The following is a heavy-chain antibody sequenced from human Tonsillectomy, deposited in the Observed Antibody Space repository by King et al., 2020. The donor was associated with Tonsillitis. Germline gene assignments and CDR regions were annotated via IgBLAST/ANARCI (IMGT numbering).Heavy chain of an antibody. CDR1: GGSLSSGGYY. J-gene: IGHJ4*02. V-gene: IGHV4-30-4*01. CDR2: IYYSWST. Sequence: VQLQESGPGLVKPSQTPSLTCTVSGGSLSSGGYYWSWIRQPPGKGLEWIGYIYYSWSTYYNPSLKSRVMISVDMSKNQLSLKLTSVTAADTAMYYCARERFDFWTGYYSYFDSWGQGTLAT. CDR3: ARERFDFWTGYYSYFDS. D-gene: IGHD3/OR15-3a*01.